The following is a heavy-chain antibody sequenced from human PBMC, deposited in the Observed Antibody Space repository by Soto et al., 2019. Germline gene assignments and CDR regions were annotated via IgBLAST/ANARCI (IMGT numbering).Heavy chain of an antibody. V-gene: IGHV3-11*01. CDR3: AARDGYSYCYGMGV. D-gene: IGHD5-12*01. J-gene: IGHJ6*02. CDR2: ISSSGSTI. Sequence: GGSLRLSCAASGFTFSDYYMSWIRQAPGKGLEWVSYISSSGSTIYYADSVKGRFTISRDNAKNSLYLQMNSLRAEDTAVYYCAARDGYSYCYGMGVWGQGTTVTVSS. CDR1: GFTFSDYY.